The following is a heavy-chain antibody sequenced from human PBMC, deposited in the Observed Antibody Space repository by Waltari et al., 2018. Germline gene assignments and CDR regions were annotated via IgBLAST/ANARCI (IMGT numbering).Heavy chain of an antibody. CDR1: GGSISSSSYY. J-gene: IGHJ4*02. D-gene: IGHD5-18*01. V-gene: IGHV4-39*07. CDR3: AGVGAMDPDY. Sequence: QLQLQESSPGLVKPSETLSLTCTVSGGSISSSSYYWGWIRQPPGKGLEWIGSIYYSGSTYYNPSLKSRVTLSVDTSKNQFSLKLSSVTAAYTAVYYCAGVGAMDPDYWGQGTLVTVSS. CDR2: IYYSGST.